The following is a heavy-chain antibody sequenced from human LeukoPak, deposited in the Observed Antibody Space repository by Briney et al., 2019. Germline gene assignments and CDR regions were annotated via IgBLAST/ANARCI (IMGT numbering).Heavy chain of an antibody. D-gene: IGHD5-18*01. Sequence: GGSLRLSCAASGFTFSRYDMHWVRHAPGKGLEWVSSISSSSSYIYYADSVKGRFTISRDNAKNSLYLQMNSLRAEDTAVYYCARDLGYGYNFDYWGQGTLVTVSS. CDR2: ISSSSSYI. V-gene: IGHV3-21*01. J-gene: IGHJ4*02. CDR3: ARDLGYGYNFDY. CDR1: GFTFSRYD.